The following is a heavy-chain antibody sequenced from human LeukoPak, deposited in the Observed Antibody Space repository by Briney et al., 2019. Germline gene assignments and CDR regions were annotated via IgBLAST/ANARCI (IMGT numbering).Heavy chain of an antibody. D-gene: IGHD6-19*01. CDR3: ARGDLAVADY. V-gene: IGHV3-53*01. CDR1: GFTVSSSY. Sequence: GGSLRLSCAASGFTVSSSYMSWVRQAPGKGLEWVSVIYAGGRPFYADSVKGRFTISRDNSKSMLFLQMNSLRAEDTAVYYCARGDLAVADYWGQGTLVTVSS. CDR2: IYAGGRP. J-gene: IGHJ4*02.